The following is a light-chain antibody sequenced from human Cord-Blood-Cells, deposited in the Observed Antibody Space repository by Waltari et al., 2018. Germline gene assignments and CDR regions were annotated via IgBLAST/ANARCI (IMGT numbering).Light chain of an antibody. CDR2: WAS. J-gene: IGKJ4*01. CDR1: KSVLYSSNNKNY. CDR3: QQYYSTPLT. V-gene: IGKV4-1*01. Sequence: DIVMTQSPDSLAVSLGERATIKCKSTKSVLYSSNNKNYFAWYQQKPGQPPKLLIYWASTRESGVPDRFSGSGSVTDFTLTISSLQAEDVAVYYCQQYYSTPLTFGGGTKVEIK.